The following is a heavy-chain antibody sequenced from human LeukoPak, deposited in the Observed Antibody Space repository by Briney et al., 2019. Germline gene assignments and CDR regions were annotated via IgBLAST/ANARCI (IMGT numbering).Heavy chain of an antibody. D-gene: IGHD3-10*01. CDR2: IYYSGST. CDR1: GGSISSYY. V-gene: IGHV4-59*01. Sequence: PSETLSLTCTVSGGSISSYYWSWIRQPPGKGLEWIGYIYYSGSTNYNPSLKSRVTISVDTSKNQFSLKLSSVTAADTAVYYCARENGYGSGSYYYYYYGMDVWGKGTTVTVSS. J-gene: IGHJ6*04. CDR3: ARENGYGSGSYYYYYYGMDV.